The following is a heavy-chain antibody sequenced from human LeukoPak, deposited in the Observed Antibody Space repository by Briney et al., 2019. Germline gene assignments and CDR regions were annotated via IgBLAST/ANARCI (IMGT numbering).Heavy chain of an antibody. CDR1: GGSISSYY. J-gene: IGHJ4*02. V-gene: IGHV4-4*07. CDR2: IYTSGST. Sequence: SETLSLTCTVSGGSISSYYWSWIRQPAGKGLEWIGRIYTSGSTNYNPSLRSRVTMPVDTSKNQFSLKLSSVTAADTAVYYCAITYYDILTGYYYPYYWGQGTLVTVSS. D-gene: IGHD3-9*01. CDR3: AITYYDILTGYYYPYY.